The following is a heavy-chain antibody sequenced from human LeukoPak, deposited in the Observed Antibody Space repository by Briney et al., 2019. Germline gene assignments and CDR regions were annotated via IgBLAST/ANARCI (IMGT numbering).Heavy chain of an antibody. V-gene: IGHV1-8*01. D-gene: IGHD1-1*01. CDR1: GYTFTSYD. J-gene: IGHJ4*02. CDR2: MNPNSGNT. CDR3: ATDRRNWNDGGFDY. Sequence: ASVKVSCKASGYTFTSYDINWVRQATGQGLEWMGWMNPNSGNTGYAQKFQGRVTMTRNTSISTAYMELSSLRSEDTAVYYCATDRRNWNDGGFDYWGQGTLVTVSS.